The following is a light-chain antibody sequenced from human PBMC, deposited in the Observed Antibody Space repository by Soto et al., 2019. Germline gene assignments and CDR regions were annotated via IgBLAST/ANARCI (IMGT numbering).Light chain of an antibody. Sequence: EIVLTQSPGTLSLSPGERATLSCRASQSVSNNQLAWYQQKPGQAPRLLIYGASSRATVTPSRFSGSGSGTDFTLTISRLEPEDFAVYYCQQYSSSPITFGQGTRLEIK. CDR3: QQYSSSPIT. J-gene: IGKJ5*01. CDR2: GAS. CDR1: QSVSNNQ. V-gene: IGKV3-20*01.